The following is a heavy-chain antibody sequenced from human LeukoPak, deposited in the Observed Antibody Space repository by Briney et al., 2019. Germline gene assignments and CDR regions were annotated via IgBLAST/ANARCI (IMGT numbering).Heavy chain of an antibody. CDR1: GDSVSSNSAA. J-gene: IGHJ6*04. Sequence: SQTLSLTCAISGDSVSSNSAAWNWLRQSPSRGLEWLGRTYYRSKWYNDYAVSVKSRITINPDTSKNQFSLQLNSVTPEDTAVYYCASSLEPTLYCSSTSCYAAYYGMDVWGKGTTVTVSS. CDR3: ASSLEPTLYCSSTSCYAAYYGMDV. D-gene: IGHD2-2*01. CDR2: TYYRSKWYN. V-gene: IGHV6-1*01.